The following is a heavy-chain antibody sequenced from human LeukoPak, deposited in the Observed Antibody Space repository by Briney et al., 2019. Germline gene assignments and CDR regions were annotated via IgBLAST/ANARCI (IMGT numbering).Heavy chain of an antibody. J-gene: IGHJ3*02. CDR2: VSSSSDYI. Sequence: GGSLRLSCAASGFTFTTYSMNWVRQAPGKEPEWVSAVSSSSDYIYYADSVRGRFTISRDNAKNSLYLQMNSPRAEDTALYYCARDIVGATGDAFDIWGQGTMVTVSS. V-gene: IGHV3-21*01. CDR3: ARDIVGATGDAFDI. CDR1: GFTFTTYS. D-gene: IGHD1-26*01.